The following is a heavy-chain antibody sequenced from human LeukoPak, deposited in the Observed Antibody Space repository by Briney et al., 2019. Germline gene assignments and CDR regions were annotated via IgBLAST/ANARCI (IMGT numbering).Heavy chain of an antibody. V-gene: IGHV6-1*01. J-gene: IGHJ6*02. D-gene: IGHD6-25*01. Sequence: SQTLSLTCAISGDSVSSNSAAWNWIRQSPLRGLEWLGRTYYWSQWYHDYAESVKSRITINVDTSKNQFSLQLNSVIPEDTAVYFCVRAQRDYYYYAMDVWGQGTTVTVSS. CDR3: VRAQRDYYYYAMDV. CDR2: TYYWSQWYH. CDR1: GDSVSSNSAA.